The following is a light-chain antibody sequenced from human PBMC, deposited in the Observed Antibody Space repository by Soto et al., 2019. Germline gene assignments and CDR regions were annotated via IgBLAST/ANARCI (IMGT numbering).Light chain of an antibody. V-gene: IGLV2-14*03. CDR2: DVT. CDR1: SSDVGTYNH. J-gene: IGLJ2*01. Sequence: QAVVTQPASVSGSPGQSTTISCTGTSSDVGTYNHISWYQQHPGKAPKLIIYDVTSRPSGVSNRFSGSKSGNTASLTISGLQAEDEADYYCSSHASGSTLIFGGGTKLTVL. CDR3: SSHASGSTLI.